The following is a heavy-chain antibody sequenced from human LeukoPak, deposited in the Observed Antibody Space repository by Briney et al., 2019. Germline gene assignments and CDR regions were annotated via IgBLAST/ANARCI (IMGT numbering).Heavy chain of an antibody. J-gene: IGHJ4*02. CDR2: INHSGST. V-gene: IGHV4-34*01. CDR3: ASLYYGSGSYLKVFDY. CDR1: GGSFSGYY. Sequence: PSETLSLTCAVYGGSFSGYYWSWIRQPPGKGLEWIGEINHSGSTNYNPSLKSRVTISVDTSKNQFSLKLSSVTAADTAVYYCASLYYGSGSYLKVFDYWGQGTLVTVSS. D-gene: IGHD3-10*01.